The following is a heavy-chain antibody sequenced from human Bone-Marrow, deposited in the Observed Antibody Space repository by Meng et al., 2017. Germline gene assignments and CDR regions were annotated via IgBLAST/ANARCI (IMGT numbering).Heavy chain of an antibody. V-gene: IGHV1-46*01. J-gene: IGHJ6*02. Sequence: ASVKVSCKPSGYNFPDYYIHWVRRAPGQGLEWMGRINPSGGSTSYAQKFQGRVTMTRDTSTSTVYMELSSLRSEDTAVYYCATYYYDSSGYFSYYYYGMDVWGQGTTVTVSS. CDR3: ATYYYDSSGYFSYYYYGMDV. CDR1: GYNFPDYY. CDR2: INPSGGST. D-gene: IGHD3-22*01.